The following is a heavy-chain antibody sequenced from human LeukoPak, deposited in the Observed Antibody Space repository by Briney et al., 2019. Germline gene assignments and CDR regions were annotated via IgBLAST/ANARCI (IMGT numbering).Heavy chain of an antibody. V-gene: IGHV3-21*01. CDR3: ARGIVGATSRFDP. J-gene: IGHJ5*02. Sequence: GGSLRLSCAASGFTFSSYWMSWVRQAPGKGLELFSSISSAGTYIYYADSVKGRFTISRDNAKNSLYLQMNSLRAEDTAVYYCARGIVGATSRFDPWGQGTLVTVSS. CDR2: ISSAGTYI. D-gene: IGHD1-26*01. CDR1: GFTFSSYW.